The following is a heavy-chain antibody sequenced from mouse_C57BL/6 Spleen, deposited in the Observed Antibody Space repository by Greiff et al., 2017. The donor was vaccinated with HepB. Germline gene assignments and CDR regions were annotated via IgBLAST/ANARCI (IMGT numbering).Heavy chain of an antibody. Sequence: QVQLQQPGAELVRPGSSVKLSCKASGYTFTSYWMHWVKQRPIQGLEWIGNIDPSDSETHYNQKFKDKATLTVDKSSSTAYMQLSSLTSEDSAVYYCARVSPYDYYAMDYWGQGTSVTVSS. V-gene: IGHV1-52*01. CDR2: IDPSDSET. CDR1: GYTFTSYW. D-gene: IGHD6-5*01. CDR3: ARVSPYDYYAMDY. J-gene: IGHJ4*01.